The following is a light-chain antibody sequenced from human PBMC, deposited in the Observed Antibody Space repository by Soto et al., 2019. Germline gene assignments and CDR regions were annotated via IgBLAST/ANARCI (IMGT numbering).Light chain of an antibody. Sequence: EVVLTQSPAALALSRGEIAARSCRSSQSLMDFLAGYQQKPGQVPRLLIYEAAGRATGIPARFSGNGSGTDFTLVISSLEPEDFGVYYCQQRYSWPWTFGKGTKVDI. CDR1: QSLMDF. J-gene: IGKJ1*01. V-gene: IGKV3-11*01. CDR3: QQRYSWPWT. CDR2: EAA.